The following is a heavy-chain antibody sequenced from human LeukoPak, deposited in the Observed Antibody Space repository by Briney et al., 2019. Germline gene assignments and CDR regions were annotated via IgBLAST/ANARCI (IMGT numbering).Heavy chain of an antibody. Sequence: SETLSLTWAVYGGSFSGYYWSWIRQPPGKGLEWIGEINHSGSTNYNPSLKSRVTISVDTSKNQFSLKLSSVTAADTAVYYCARGESRWLQLSPYYFDYWGQGTLVTVSS. D-gene: IGHD5-24*01. J-gene: IGHJ4*02. CDR3: ARGESRWLQLSPYYFDY. CDR1: GGSFSGYY. CDR2: INHSGST. V-gene: IGHV4-34*01.